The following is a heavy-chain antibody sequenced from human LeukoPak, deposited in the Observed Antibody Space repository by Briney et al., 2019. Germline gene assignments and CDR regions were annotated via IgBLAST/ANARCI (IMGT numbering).Heavy chain of an antibody. CDR1: GYTFTGYY. D-gene: IGHD3-10*01. J-gene: IGHJ5*02. CDR2: INPNSGGT. Sequence: ASVKVSCKASGYTFTGYYMHWVRQAPGQGLEWMGWINPNSGGTNYAQKFQGRVTMTRDTSISTAYMELSRLRSDDTAVYYCARGGAVWFGELLRSNWFDPWGQGTLVTVSS. CDR3: ARGGAVWFGELLRSNWFDP. V-gene: IGHV1-2*02.